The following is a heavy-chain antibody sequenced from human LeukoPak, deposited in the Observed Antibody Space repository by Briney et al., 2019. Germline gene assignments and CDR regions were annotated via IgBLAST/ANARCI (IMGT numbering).Heavy chain of an antibody. CDR1: GYTFTTYG. CDR2: ISAYNGHT. CDR3: ARGPLLLWFGELPVADYYYYMDV. D-gene: IGHD3-10*01. Sequence: ASVKVSCKASGYTFTTYGISWVRQAPGQGLEWMGWISAYNGHTNYAQKLQGRVTMTTDASTTTAYMELRSLRSDDTAVYYCARGPLLLWFGELPVADYYYYMDVWGKGTTVTISS. V-gene: IGHV1-18*01. J-gene: IGHJ6*03.